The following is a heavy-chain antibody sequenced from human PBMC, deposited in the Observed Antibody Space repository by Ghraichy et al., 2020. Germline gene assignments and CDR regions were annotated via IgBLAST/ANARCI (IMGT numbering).Heavy chain of an antibody. Sequence: GESLNISCVGSGFTFSGYSMNWVRQSPGKGLEWVAYITSSGRFISYADSVKGRFTISRDNAQNSLYLQMNSLRDKDTALYFCARGSTVVRFYYYDGMDVWGQGTTVTVSS. CDR3: ARGSTVVRFYYYDGMDV. CDR1: GFTFSGYS. J-gene: IGHJ6*02. D-gene: IGHD4-23*01. V-gene: IGHV3-48*02. CDR2: ITSSGRFI.